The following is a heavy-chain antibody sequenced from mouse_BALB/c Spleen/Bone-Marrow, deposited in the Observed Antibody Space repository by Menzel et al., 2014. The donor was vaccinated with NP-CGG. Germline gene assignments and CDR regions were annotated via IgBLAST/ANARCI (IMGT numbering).Heavy chain of an antibody. CDR1: GFDFSRYW. CDR2: INPDSRTI. Sequence: EVKVEEFGGGLVQPGGSLKLSCAASGFDFSRYWMSWVRQAPGKGLEWIGEINPDSRTINYSPSLKDKFIISRDNAKNTLYLRLNKVRSEDTALYYCARPDYYGYLNYWGQGTTLTVSS. V-gene: IGHV4-1*02. J-gene: IGHJ2*01. CDR3: ARPDYYGYLNY. D-gene: IGHD1-1*01.